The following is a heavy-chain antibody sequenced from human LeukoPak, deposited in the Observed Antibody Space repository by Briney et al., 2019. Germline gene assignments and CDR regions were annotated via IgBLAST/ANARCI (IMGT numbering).Heavy chain of an antibody. V-gene: IGHV3-73*01. Sequence: QTGGSLRLSCAVSGFTFSSYWMSWVRQASGKGLEWVGRIRSTANGYATAYAASVKGRFTISRDDSKNTAYLQMDSLKTEDTAVYYCTGNYYGSGSYADFDYWGQGTLVTVSS. J-gene: IGHJ4*02. CDR2: IRSTANGYAT. CDR1: GFTFSSYW. CDR3: TGNYYGSGSYADFDY. D-gene: IGHD3-10*01.